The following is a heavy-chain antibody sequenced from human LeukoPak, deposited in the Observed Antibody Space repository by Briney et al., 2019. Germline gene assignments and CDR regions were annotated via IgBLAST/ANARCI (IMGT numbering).Heavy chain of an antibody. D-gene: IGHD3-3*01. CDR2: ISGDGGST. CDR1: GFTFDDYA. V-gene: IGHV3-43*02. Sequence: GGSLRLSCAASGFTFDDYAMLWVRQAPGKGLEWVSLISGDGGSTYYAVSVKRRFTLSRDSSKHSLYLQMNSLRTGNSALYYCAKDMGRYYDFWSGYYNGFAPWGQGTLVTVSS. J-gene: IGHJ5*02. CDR3: AKDMGRYYDFWSGYYNGFAP.